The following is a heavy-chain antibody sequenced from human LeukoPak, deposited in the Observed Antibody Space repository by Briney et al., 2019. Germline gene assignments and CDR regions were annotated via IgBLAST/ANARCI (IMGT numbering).Heavy chain of an antibody. CDR2: IIPILGIA. V-gene: IGHV1-69*04. D-gene: IGHD5-24*01. J-gene: IGHJ4*02. CDR3: ARVNSAYRDGYRNFDY. CDR1: GGTFSSYA. Sequence: ASVKVSCKASGGTFSSYAISWVRQAPGQGLEWMGRIIPILGIANYAQKFQGRVTITADKSTSTAYMELSSLRSEDTAVYYCARVNSAYRDGYRNFDYWGQGTLVTVSS.